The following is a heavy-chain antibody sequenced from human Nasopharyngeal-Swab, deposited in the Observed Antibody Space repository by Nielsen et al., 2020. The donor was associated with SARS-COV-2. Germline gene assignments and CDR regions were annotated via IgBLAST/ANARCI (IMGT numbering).Heavy chain of an antibody. CDR1: GGSISSSSYY. CDR3: ATFDYYDSS. Sequence: SETLSLTCTVSGGSISSSSYYWGWIRQPPGKGLEWIGSIYYSGSTYYNPSLKSRVTISVDTSKNQFSLKLSSVTAADTAVYYCATFDYYDSSWGQGTLVTVSS. D-gene: IGHD3-22*01. V-gene: IGHV4-39*01. CDR2: IYYSGST. J-gene: IGHJ4*02.